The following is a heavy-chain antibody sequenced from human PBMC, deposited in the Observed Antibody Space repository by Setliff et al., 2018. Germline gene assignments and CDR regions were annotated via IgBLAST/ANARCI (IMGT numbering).Heavy chain of an antibody. V-gene: IGHV3-30-3*01. D-gene: IGHD2-15*01. CDR3: ARSDGGSSGLDY. CDR1: GFTISYYA. Sequence: GGSLRLSCAASGFTISYYAIHWVRQAPGKGLEWVAVSRYAENYQYYADSVKGRFTISRVNSENTLYLQMNSLRPDDTAVYHCARSDGGSSGLDYWGQGTLVTVSS. CDR2: SRYAENYQ. J-gene: IGHJ4*02.